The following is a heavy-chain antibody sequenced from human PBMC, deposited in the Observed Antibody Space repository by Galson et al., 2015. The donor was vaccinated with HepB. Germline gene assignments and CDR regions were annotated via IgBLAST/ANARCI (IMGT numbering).Heavy chain of an antibody. CDR3: ARDPRGIAAADIAVDY. J-gene: IGHJ4*02. Sequence: SVKVSCKASGYTFTSYYMHWVRQAPGQGLEWMGIINPSGGSTSYAQKLQGRVTMTRDTSTSTVYMELSSLRSEDTAVYYCARDPRGIAAADIAVDYWGQGTLVTVSS. CDR1: GYTFTSYY. CDR2: INPSGGST. V-gene: IGHV1-46*01. D-gene: IGHD6-13*01.